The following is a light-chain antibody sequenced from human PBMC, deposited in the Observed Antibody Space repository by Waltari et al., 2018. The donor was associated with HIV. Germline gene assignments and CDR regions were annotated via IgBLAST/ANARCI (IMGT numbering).Light chain of an antibody. Sequence: IRLTPSPSFLSASVGDRVTITCRASQAINTYLAWYQQKPGKAPKLLMYAASTLQRGVPPTFSGSGSGTEFTLTINALHPDDFATYYCQQFHSFPLTFGGGTNVE. J-gene: IGKJ4*01. CDR1: QAINTY. CDR2: AAS. CDR3: QQFHSFPLT. V-gene: IGKV1-9*01.